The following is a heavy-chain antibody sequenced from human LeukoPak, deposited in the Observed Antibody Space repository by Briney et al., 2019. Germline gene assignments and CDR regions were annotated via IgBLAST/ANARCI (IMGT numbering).Heavy chain of an antibody. CDR1: GYTFTGNY. CDR2: INPNSGGT. D-gene: IGHD3-22*01. Sequence: ASVKVSCKASGYTFTGNYMHWVRQAPGQGLEWMGWINPNSGGTNYAQKFQGRVTMTRDTSISTAYMELSRLRSDDTAVYYCARAAGDYYDSSGYYFILEYWGQGTLVTVSS. CDR3: ARAAGDYYDSSGYYFILEY. J-gene: IGHJ4*02. V-gene: IGHV1-2*02.